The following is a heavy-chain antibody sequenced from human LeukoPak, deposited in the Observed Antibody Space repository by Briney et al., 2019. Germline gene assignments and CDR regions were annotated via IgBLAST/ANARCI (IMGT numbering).Heavy chain of an antibody. J-gene: IGHJ4*02. CDR2: IYYSGST. V-gene: IGHV4-38-2*02. CDR1: GYSISSGYY. CDR3: ARAGLVVPAAIDY. Sequence: SETLSLTCTVSGYSISSGYYWGWIRQPPGKGLEWIGSIYYSGSTYYNPSLKSRVTISVDTSKNQFSLKLSSVTAADAAVYYCARAGLVVPAAIDYWGQGTLVTVSS. D-gene: IGHD2-2*01.